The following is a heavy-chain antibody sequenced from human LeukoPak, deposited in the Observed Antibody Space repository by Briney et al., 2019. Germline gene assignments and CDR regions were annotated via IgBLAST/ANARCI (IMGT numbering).Heavy chain of an antibody. CDR2: IKQDGSEK. CDR3: ARDRGRDYGDYNWFDP. D-gene: IGHD4-17*01. V-gene: IGHV3-7*01. CDR1: GFTFSRYW. J-gene: IGHJ5*02. Sequence: GGSLRLSCAASGFTFSRYWMSWVRQAPGKGLEWVANIKQDGSEKYYVDSVKGRFIISRDNAKNSLYLQMNSLRAEDTAVYYCARDRGRDYGDYNWFDPWGQGTLVTVSS.